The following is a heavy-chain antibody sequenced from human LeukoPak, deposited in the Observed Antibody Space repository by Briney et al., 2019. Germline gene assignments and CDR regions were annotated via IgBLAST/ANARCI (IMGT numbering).Heavy chain of an antibody. CDR2: ISSYNGNT. CDR3: ARAKYYYGSSGDY. D-gene: IGHD3-22*01. J-gene: IGHJ4*02. Sequence: ASVKVSCKASGYTFTSYGISWVRQAPRQGLEWMGWISSYNGNTNYAQKLQGRVTMTTDTSTSTAYMELRSLRSYDTAVYYCARAKYYYGSSGDYWGQGALVTVSS. CDR1: GYTFTSYG. V-gene: IGHV1-18*01.